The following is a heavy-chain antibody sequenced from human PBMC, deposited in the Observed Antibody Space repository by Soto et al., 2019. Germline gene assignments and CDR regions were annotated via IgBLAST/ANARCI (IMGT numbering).Heavy chain of an antibody. CDR2: ISGSGGST. J-gene: IGHJ4*01. Sequence: WGSLILSCASSGFTFSIYAMSWVRQAPGKGLEWVSAISGSGGSTYYADSVNGRFTISRDNSKNTLYLQMNSLRAEDTAVYYCAKDLVSDSSGYDYWGHGTLVTVSS. CDR1: GFTFSIYA. D-gene: IGHD3-22*01. V-gene: IGHV3-23*01. CDR3: AKDLVSDSSGYDY.